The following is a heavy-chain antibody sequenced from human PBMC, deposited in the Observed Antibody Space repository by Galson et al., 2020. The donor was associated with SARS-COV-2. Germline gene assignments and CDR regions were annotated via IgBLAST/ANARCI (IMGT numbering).Heavy chain of an antibody. CDR1: GFTFSNFA. J-gene: IGHJ6*02. Sequence: GGSLRLSCAASGFTFSNFAMTWVRQAPGKGLEWVSGISESDGSTYYAESVKGRFTISRDNSKMYLQMNSLRAEDTAVYYCARDLALYGMDVWGQGTTVTVSS. V-gene: IGHV3-23*01. CDR2: ISESDGST. CDR3: ARDLALYGMDV.